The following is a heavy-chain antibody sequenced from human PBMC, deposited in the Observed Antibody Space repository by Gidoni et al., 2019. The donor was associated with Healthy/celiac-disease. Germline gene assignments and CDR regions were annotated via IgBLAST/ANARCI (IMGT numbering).Heavy chain of an antibody. V-gene: IGHV3-33*01. J-gene: IGHJ6*03. Sequence: QVQLVESGGGVVQPGRSLRLSCAASGFTFSSYGMHWVRQAPGKGLEWVAVIWYDGSNKYYADSVKGRFTISRDNSKNTLYLQMNSLRAEDTAVYYCARSGPFGAVYYYYYMDVWGKGTTVTVSS. CDR2: IWYDGSNK. CDR3: ARSGPFGAVYYYYYMDV. CDR1: GFTFSSYG. D-gene: IGHD3-16*01.